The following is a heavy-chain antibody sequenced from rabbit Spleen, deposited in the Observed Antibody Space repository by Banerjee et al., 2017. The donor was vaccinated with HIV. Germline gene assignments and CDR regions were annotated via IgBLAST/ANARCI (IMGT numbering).Heavy chain of an antibody. V-gene: IGHV1S45*01. CDR1: GFSFSSYYD. J-gene: IGHJ4*01. CDR2: IYTGDGST. CDR3: ARDLDGVIGWNFGW. D-gene: IGHD1-1*01. Sequence: QDHLVESGGGLVQPEGSLTLTCTASGFSFSSYYDMCWVRQAPGKGLEWIGYIYTGDGSTGYASWVNGRFTISKTSSTTMTLQMTSLTAADTATYFCARDLDGVIGWNFGWWGPGTLVTVS.